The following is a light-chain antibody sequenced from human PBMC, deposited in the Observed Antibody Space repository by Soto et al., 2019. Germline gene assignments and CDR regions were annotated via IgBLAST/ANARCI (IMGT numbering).Light chain of an antibody. V-gene: IGKV2-28*01. CDR3: MQALQTPLT. Sequence: DIVMTQSPLSLPVTPGEPASISCRSNQSLLHSNGFNYLDWYLQKPGQSPQLLIFLGSNRASGVTDKFSGSGSGTDFTLKISRVEAEDVGVYYCMQALQTPLTFGGGTKVEIK. CDR1: QSLLHSNGFNY. J-gene: IGKJ4*01. CDR2: LGS.